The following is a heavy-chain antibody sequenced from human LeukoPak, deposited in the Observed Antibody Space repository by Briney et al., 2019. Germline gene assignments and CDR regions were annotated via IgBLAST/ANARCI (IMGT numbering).Heavy chain of an antibody. CDR2: VYSGGST. CDR1: GFIVTNNY. J-gene: IGHJ4*02. Sequence: GGSLRLSCTASGFIVTNNYINWVRQAPGKGLEWVSLVYSGGSTYYADSVKSRFTISRDNSKNMVYLQMNSLRAEDTAMYYCARDPPAVLIDTYGWGQGTLVTVSS. D-gene: IGHD2-8*01. CDR3: ARDPPAVLIDTYG. V-gene: IGHV3-66*01.